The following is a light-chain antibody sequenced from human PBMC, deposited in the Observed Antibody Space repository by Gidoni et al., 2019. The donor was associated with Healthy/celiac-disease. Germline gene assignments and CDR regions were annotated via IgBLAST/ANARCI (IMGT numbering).Light chain of an antibody. V-gene: IGLV3-19*01. CDR2: GKN. Sequence: SSELTQDPAVSVALGQTVRITCQGDSLRSYYASWYQQKPGQAPLLVIYGKNNRPSGIPDRFAGSSSGNTASLTITGAQAEDEADYYCNSRDSSGNLLGVFGGGTKLTVL. J-gene: IGLJ3*02. CDR3: NSRDSSGNLLGV. CDR1: SLRSYY.